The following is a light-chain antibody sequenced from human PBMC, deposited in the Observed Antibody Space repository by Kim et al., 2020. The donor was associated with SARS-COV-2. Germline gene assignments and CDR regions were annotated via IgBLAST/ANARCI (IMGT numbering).Light chain of an antibody. CDR2: GAS. J-gene: IGKJ4*01. V-gene: IGKV3-11*01. CDR3: QQRTNWPALT. CDR1: QSVNNY. Sequence: EIVLTQSPATLSLSPGERATLSCRASQSVNNYLAWYQQKPGQAPRLLISGASNRATGIPARFSGSGSGTDFTLTISSLEPEDFAVYYCQQRTNWPALTFGGGTKVDIK.